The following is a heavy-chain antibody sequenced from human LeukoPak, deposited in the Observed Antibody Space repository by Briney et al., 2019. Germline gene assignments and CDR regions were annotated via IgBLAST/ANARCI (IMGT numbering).Heavy chain of an antibody. Sequence: PSETLSLTCTVSGYSISSGYYWGWIRQPPGKGLEWIGSIYHSGSTNYNPSLKSRVTISVDTSKNQFSLKLSSVTAADTAVYYCARERYGDYGGDYYYYMDVWGKGTTVTVSS. CDR3: ARERYGDYGGDYYYYMDV. D-gene: IGHD4-17*01. V-gene: IGHV4-38-2*02. CDR1: GYSISSGYY. CDR2: IYHSGST. J-gene: IGHJ6*03.